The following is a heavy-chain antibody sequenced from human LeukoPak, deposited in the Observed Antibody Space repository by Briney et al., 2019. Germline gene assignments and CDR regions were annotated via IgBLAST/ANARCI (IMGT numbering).Heavy chain of an antibody. J-gene: IGHJ4*02. CDR1: GYTFTSNY. Sequence: ASVKVSCKAFGYTFTSNYMHWVRQAPGQGPEWMGVISPSGGSTTYAQKFQGRVTLTRDMSTSTDYLELSSLRSEDTAVYYCARGYYDILTGYYSDFDYWGQGTLVTVSS. V-gene: IGHV1-46*01. CDR3: ARGYYDILTGYYSDFDY. D-gene: IGHD3-9*01. CDR2: ISPSGGST.